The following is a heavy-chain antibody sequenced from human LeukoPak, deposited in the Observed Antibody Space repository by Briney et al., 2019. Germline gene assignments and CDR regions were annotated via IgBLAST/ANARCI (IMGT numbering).Heavy chain of an antibody. Sequence: SEALSLTCTVSGGSISSGSYYWSWIRQPAGKGLEWIGRIYTSGSTNYNPSLKSRVTISVDKSKNQLSLRLSSVTAADTAVCYCARVLQGARLDYWGQGTLVTVSS. D-gene: IGHD6-6*01. CDR2: IYTSGST. CDR3: ARVLQGARLDY. V-gene: IGHV4-61*02. CDR1: GGSISSGSYY. J-gene: IGHJ4*02.